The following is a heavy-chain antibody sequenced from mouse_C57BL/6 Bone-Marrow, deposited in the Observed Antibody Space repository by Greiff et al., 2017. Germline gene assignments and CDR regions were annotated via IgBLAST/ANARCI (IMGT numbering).Heavy chain of an antibody. CDR1: GFTFSSYG. CDR3: ARHYDY. CDR2: ISSGGSYT. D-gene: IGHD2-3*01. Sequence: EVKLMESGGDLVKPGGSLKLSCAASGFTFSSYGMSWVRQTPDKRLEWVATISSGGSYTYYPDSVKGRFTISRDNAKNTLYLQMSSLKSEDTAMYYCARHYDYWGQGTLVTVSA. J-gene: IGHJ3*01. V-gene: IGHV5-6*01.